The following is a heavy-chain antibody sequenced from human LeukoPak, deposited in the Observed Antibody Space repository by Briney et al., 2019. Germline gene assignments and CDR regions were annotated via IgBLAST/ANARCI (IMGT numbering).Heavy chain of an antibody. CDR3: ARDGTGYNRPYYYYYYMDV. Sequence: GGSLRLSCAASGFTFGSYSMNWVRQAPGKGLEWVSYISSSSSTIYYADSVKGRFTISRDNAKNSLYLQMNSLRAEDTAVYYCARDGTGYNRPYYYYYYMDVWGKGTTVTVSS. V-gene: IGHV3-48*04. CDR2: ISSSSSTI. J-gene: IGHJ6*03. D-gene: IGHD3/OR15-3a*01. CDR1: GFTFGSYS.